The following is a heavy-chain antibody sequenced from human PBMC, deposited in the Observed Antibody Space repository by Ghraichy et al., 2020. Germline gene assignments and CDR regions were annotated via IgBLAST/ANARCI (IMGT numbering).Heavy chain of an antibody. D-gene: IGHD6-19*01. Sequence: GGSLRLSCAASGFTFSSYSMNWVRQAPGKGLEWVSSISSTSSYIYYADSVKGRFTMSRDNAKNSLYLQMNSLRAEDTAVYYCVCGYSSGSSYYYYYMDVWGKGTTVTVSS. CDR1: GFTFSSYS. CDR2: ISSTSSYI. V-gene: IGHV3-21*01. J-gene: IGHJ6*03. CDR3: VCGYSSGSSYYYYYMDV.